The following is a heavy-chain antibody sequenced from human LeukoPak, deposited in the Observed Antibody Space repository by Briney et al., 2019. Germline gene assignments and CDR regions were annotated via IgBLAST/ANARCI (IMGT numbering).Heavy chain of an antibody. V-gene: IGHV4-39*01. CDR1: GGSIDGSTGH. CDR3: ARGAYCTNGVCPSGY. Sequence: SETLSLTCTVSGGSIDGSTGHWGWIRQPPGKGLEWIGSIFYRGSPYYNPSLNSRVTISIDTSKSQFSLKLSSVTAADTAVYYCARGAYCTNGVCPSGYWGQGTLVTVSS. J-gene: IGHJ4*02. D-gene: IGHD2-8*01. CDR2: IFYRGSP.